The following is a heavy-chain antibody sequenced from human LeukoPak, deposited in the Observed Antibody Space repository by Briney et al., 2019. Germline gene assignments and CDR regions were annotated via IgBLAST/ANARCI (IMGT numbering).Heavy chain of an antibody. J-gene: IGHJ6*02. CDR2: IYSGGST. Sequence: GGSLRLSCAASGFTFSNAWMSWVRQAPGKGLEWVSVIYSGGSTYYADSVKGRFTISRDSSKNTLYLQMNSLRAEDTAVYYCARGQTYCGGDCYPDYYYGMDVWGQGTTVTVSS. D-gene: IGHD2-21*02. CDR3: ARGQTYCGGDCYPDYYYGMDV. CDR1: GFTFSNAW. V-gene: IGHV3-66*01.